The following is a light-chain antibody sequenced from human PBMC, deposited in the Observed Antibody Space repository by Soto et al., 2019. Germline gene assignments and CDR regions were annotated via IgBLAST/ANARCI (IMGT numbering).Light chain of an antibody. CDR2: GNS. CDR1: SSNIGAGYD. J-gene: IGLJ3*02. Sequence: QSVLTQPPSVSGAPGQRVTIPCTGSSSNIGAGYDVHWYQQLPGTAPRLLIYGNSNRPSGVPDRFSGSKSGTSVSLVITGLQAADEADYYCQSYESSLSGWVFGGGTKVTVL. V-gene: IGLV1-40*01. CDR3: QSYESSLSGWV.